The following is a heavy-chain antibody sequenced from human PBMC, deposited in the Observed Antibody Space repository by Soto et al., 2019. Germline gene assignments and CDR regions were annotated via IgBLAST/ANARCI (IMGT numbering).Heavy chain of an antibody. CDR2: ISGSGSNT. V-gene: IGHV3-23*01. J-gene: IGHJ6*03. Sequence: PGGSLRLSCAASGFTFSSYPMSWVRQAPGKGLEWVSAISGSGSNTYFAESVKGRFTISRDNSKNTLYLQMNSLRAEDTAVYYCAKEVVLQFLEWFPDYCYMDVWGKGTTVTVSS. D-gene: IGHD3-3*01. CDR3: AKEVVLQFLEWFPDYCYMDV. CDR1: GFTFSSYP.